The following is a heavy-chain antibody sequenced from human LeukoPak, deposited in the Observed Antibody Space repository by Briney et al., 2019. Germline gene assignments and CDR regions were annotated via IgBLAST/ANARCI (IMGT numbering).Heavy chain of an antibody. CDR2: IDTAGDT. CDR1: GFTFSSYD. D-gene: IGHD3-10*01. Sequence: AGGSLRLSCAASGFTFSSYDMHWVRQSTGKGLEWVSGIDTAGDTYYPGSVKGRFTISRENAKNSLYLQVNSLRVEDTAVYYCTRDGTVVWGLPRRARTFYGMDVWGQGTTVTVSS. J-gene: IGHJ6*02. V-gene: IGHV3-13*01. CDR3: TRDGTVVWGLPRRARTFYGMDV.